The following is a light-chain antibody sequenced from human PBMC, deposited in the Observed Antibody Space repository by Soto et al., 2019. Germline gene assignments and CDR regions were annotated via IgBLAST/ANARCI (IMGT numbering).Light chain of an antibody. V-gene: IGKV1-5*01. CDR3: QQYNSYLYT. CDR2: DAS. J-gene: IGKJ2*01. CDR1: QIISSW. Sequence: DIQMTQSPSTLSASVGDRVTITCRASQIISSWLAWYQQKPGNAPKFLIYDASSLESGVTSRFSGSGSGTEFTLTISSLQPDDFATYYCQQYNSYLYTFGQGTKLEIK.